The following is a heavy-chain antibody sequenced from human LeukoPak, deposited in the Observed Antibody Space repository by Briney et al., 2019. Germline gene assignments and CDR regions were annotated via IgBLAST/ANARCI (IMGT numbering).Heavy chain of an antibody. J-gene: IGHJ4*02. D-gene: IGHD2-15*01. Sequence: ASVKVSCKASGGTFSRYAINWVRQAPGQGLEWMGGIIPIFGTANYAQKFQGRVTITADESTSTTYMELSSLRSEDTAVYYCARSRGSCYSCGDYWGQGTLVTVSS. V-gene: IGHV1-69*13. CDR3: ARSRGSCYSCGDY. CDR2: IIPIFGTA. CDR1: GGTFSRYA.